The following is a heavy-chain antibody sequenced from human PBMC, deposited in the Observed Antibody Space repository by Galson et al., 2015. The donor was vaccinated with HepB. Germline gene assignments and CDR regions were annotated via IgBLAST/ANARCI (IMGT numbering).Heavy chain of an antibody. CDR2: MNPNSGNT. CDR3: AKCGPAPAVSCDS. CDR1: GYTFTSFD. J-gene: IGHJ4*02. V-gene: IGHV1-8*01. D-gene: IGHD2-2*01. Sequence: VKVSCKASGYTFTSFDLNWVRQATGQGLEWMAWMNPNSGNTGYAQKFQGRLTMTSDASISTAYMELSSLTSEDTAVYYCAKCGPAPAVSCDSWGQGTLVTVSS.